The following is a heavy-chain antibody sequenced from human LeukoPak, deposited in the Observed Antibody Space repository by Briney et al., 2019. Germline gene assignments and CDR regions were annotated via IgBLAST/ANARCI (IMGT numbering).Heavy chain of an antibody. CDR3: ARQTGSGLFLLP. J-gene: IGHJ4*02. Sequence: SETLSLTCAVSGGSFSAYFWRWIRQPPGKGLEWIGSIYYTGNTYYNASVKSQVSISVDTSKNQFSLRLASVTAADTAVYFCARQTGSGLFLLPGGQGTLVTVSS. CDR2: IYYTGNT. CDR1: GGSFSAYF. D-gene: IGHD3/OR15-3a*01. V-gene: IGHV4-39*01.